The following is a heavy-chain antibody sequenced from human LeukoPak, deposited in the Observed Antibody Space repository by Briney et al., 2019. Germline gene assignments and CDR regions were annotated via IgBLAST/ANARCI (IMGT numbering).Heavy chain of an antibody. CDR1: GGSISSSNW. Sequence: SETLSLTCAVSGGSISSSNWWSWVRPPPGKGLEWIGEIYHSGSTNYNPSLKGRVTISVDKSKNQFSLKVSSVTAADTALYYCARDGIGEALDVWGQGTTVTVSS. V-gene: IGHV4-4*02. J-gene: IGHJ6*02. CDR2: IYHSGST. D-gene: IGHD3-10*01. CDR3: ARDGIGEALDV.